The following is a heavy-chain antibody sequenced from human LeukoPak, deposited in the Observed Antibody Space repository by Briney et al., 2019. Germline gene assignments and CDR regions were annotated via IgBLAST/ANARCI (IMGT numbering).Heavy chain of an antibody. Sequence: HSGGSLRLSCAASGFTFSNYAMTWVRQAPGKGLEWVSTISGSGGTTNYADSVKGRFTISRDSSKSTLYLQMNSLRAEDTAVYFCAKGGPQFFDHWGQGSLVTVSS. CDR1: GFTFSNYA. CDR2: ISGSGGTT. V-gene: IGHV3-23*01. J-gene: IGHJ4*02. CDR3: AKGGPQFFDH. D-gene: IGHD5-24*01.